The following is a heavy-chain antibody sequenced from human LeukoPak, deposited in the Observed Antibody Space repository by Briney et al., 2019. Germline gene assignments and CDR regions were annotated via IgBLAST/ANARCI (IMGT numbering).Heavy chain of an antibody. CDR2: INRDSSAT. J-gene: IGHJ4*02. D-gene: IGHD2-15*01. CDR3: ARADSWAFDY. Sequence: GGSLRLSCAASGFTFSSYSMNWLRQAPGKGLEYLSYINRDSSATCYADSVKGRFTVSRDNAKNSLYLQLSGLRDDDTAVYYCARADSWAFDYWGLGTLVTVSS. CDR1: GFTFSSYS. V-gene: IGHV3-48*02.